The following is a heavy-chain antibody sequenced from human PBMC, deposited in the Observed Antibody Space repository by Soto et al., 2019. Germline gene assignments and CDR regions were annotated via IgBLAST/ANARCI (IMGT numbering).Heavy chain of an antibody. Sequence: GESLKISCKGSGYSFTSYWIGWVRQMPGKGLEWMGIIYPGDSNTRYSPSFQGQVTISADKSISTAYLQWSSLKASDTAMYYCARQGYCRSHDCYPVEYSGQGTPVTVS. CDR2: IYPGDSNT. CDR1: GYSFTSYW. V-gene: IGHV5-51*01. CDR3: ARQGYCRSHDCYPVEY. D-gene: IGHD2-2*01. J-gene: IGHJ4*02.